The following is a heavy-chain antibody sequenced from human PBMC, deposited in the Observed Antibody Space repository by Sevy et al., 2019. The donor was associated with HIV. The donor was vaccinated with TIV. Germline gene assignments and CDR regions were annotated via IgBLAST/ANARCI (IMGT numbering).Heavy chain of an antibody. CDR1: GGSISSGGYY. V-gene: IGHV4-31*03. CDR3: VRLTDHSSCWFDP. J-gene: IGHJ5*02. CDR2: IYYSGST. Sequence: SETLSLTCTVSGGSISSGGYYWSWIRQHPGKGLEWIGYIYYSGSTYYNPSLKSRVTISVDTSKNQFSLKLSSVTAADTAVYYCVRLTDHSSCWFDPWGQGTLVTVSS. D-gene: IGHD6-6*01.